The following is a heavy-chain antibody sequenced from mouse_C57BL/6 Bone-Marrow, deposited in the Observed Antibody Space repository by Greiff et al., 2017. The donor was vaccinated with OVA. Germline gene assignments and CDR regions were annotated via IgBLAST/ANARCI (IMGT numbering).Heavy chain of an antibody. D-gene: IGHD2-5*01. CDR2: IYPGDGDT. V-gene: IGHV1-82*01. Sequence: VKLQESGPELVKPGASVKISCKASGYAFSSSWMNWVKQRPGKGLEWIGRIYPGDGDTNYNGKFKGKATLTADKSSSTAYMQLSSLTSEDSAVYFCARVYYSNYLYYFDYWGQGTTLTVSS. CDR3: ARVYYSNYLYYFDY. CDR1: GYAFSSSW. J-gene: IGHJ2*01.